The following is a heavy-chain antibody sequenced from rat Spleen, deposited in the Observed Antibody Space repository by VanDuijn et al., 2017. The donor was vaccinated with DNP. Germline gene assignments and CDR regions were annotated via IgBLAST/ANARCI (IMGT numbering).Heavy chain of an antibody. D-gene: IGHD4-3*01. V-gene: IGHV5-22*01. J-gene: IGHJ2*01. CDR1: GFTFSAYY. CDR2: IGSPAYAP. Sequence: EVQLVESGGCLVQPGRSLKLSCAASGFTFSAYYMAWFRQAPAKGLEWVAYIGSPAYAPYYADSVKGRFTISRNNAKSTLYLQMKSPRSEDMATYYCVRWNSGHFDYWGQGVMVTVSS. CDR3: VRWNSGHFDY.